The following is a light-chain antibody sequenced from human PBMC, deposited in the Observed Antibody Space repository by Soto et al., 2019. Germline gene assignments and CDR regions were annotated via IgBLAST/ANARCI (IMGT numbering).Light chain of an antibody. Sequence: EIVMTQSPATLSVSPGERVSISCRASQSVINNLAWYQHKPGQAPRLLISYASTGATVIPARFSGSGSGTDFTLTINSLQSEDFAIYYCQQYDYWPGTVGGGTQVEIK. CDR1: QSVINN. CDR2: YAS. J-gene: IGKJ4*01. CDR3: QQYDYWPGT. V-gene: IGKV3-15*01.